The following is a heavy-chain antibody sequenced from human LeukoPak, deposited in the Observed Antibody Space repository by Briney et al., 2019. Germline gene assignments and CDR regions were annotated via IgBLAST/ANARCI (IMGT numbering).Heavy chain of an antibody. V-gene: IGHV3-30*02. CDR3: ARDPQGWGSCPRYFDY. D-gene: IGHD3-16*01. J-gene: IGHJ4*02. CDR2: IWYDGGNK. CDR1: GFTFSNYG. Sequence: GGSLRLSCAASGFTFSNYGMHWVRQAPGKGLEWVAFIWYDGGNKYYADSVKGRFTISRDNSKNTVYLQMNSLRVEDTAVYYCARDPQGWGSCPRYFDYWGQGTLVTVSS.